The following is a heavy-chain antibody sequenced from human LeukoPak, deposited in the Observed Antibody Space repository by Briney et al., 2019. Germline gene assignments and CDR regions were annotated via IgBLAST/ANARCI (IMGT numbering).Heavy chain of an antibody. Sequence: SETLSLTCAVYGGSFSGYYWSWIRQPPGKGLEWIGEINHSGSTNYNPSLKSRVTISVDTSKNQFSLKLSSVTAADTAVYYCARDSVMGYCSGGSCVDAFDIWGQGTMVTVSS. CDR2: INHSGST. CDR1: GGSFSGYY. V-gene: IGHV4-34*01. D-gene: IGHD2-15*01. J-gene: IGHJ3*02. CDR3: ARDSVMGYCSGGSCVDAFDI.